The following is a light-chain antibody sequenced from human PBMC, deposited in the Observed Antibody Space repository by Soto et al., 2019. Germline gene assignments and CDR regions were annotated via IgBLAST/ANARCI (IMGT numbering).Light chain of an antibody. CDR3: QQYDSSPWT. CDR2: GAS. CDR1: QSVSSTY. Sequence: EIVLTQSPGTLSLSPGERATLSCRASQSVSSTYLAWYQHKHGQAPRLLIYGASSRATGIPDRFSGSGSGTDFTLTISRLEPEDFAVYYCQQYDSSPWTCGQGAKVEMK. V-gene: IGKV3-20*01. J-gene: IGKJ1*01.